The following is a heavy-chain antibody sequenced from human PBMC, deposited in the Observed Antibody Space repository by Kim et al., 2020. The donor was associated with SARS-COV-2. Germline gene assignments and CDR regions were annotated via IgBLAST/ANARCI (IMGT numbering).Heavy chain of an antibody. CDR1: GFTFGDYA. J-gene: IGHJ6*02. V-gene: IGHV3-49*03. Sequence: GGSLRLSCTASGFTFGDYAMSWFRQAPGKGLEWVGFIRSKAYGGTTEYAASVKGRFTISRDDSKSIAYLQMNSLKTEDTAVYYCTRDLVRARSSYYYYGMDVWGQGTTVTVSS. CDR3: TRDLVRARSSYYYYGMDV. D-gene: IGHD2-2*01. CDR2: IRSKAYGGTT.